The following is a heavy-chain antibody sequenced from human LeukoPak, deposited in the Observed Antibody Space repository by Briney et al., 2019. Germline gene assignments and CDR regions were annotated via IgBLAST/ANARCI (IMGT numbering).Heavy chain of an antibody. Sequence: ASVKVSCKASGGTFSSYAISWVRQAPGQGLEWMGGIIPIFGTASYAQKFQGRVTITADESTSTAYMELSSLRSEDTAVYYCGRGGGATIWGYYYYYGMDVWGQGTTVTVSS. CDR3: GRGGGATIWGYYYYYGMDV. CDR1: GGTFSSYA. J-gene: IGHJ6*02. CDR2: IIPIFGTA. D-gene: IGHD5-12*01. V-gene: IGHV1-69*13.